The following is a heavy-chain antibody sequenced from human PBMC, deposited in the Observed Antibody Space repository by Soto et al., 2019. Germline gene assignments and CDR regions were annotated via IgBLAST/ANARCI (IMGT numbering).Heavy chain of an antibody. D-gene: IGHD6-19*01. CDR1: GYTFTSYG. J-gene: IGHJ3*02. Sequence: GASVKVSCKASGYTFTSYGISWVRQAPGQGLEWMGWISAYNGNTNYAQELQGRVTMTTGTSTSTAYMELRSLRSDDTAVYYCARVSSGWYLDAFDIWGQGTMVTVSS. V-gene: IGHV1-18*01. CDR3: ARVSSGWYLDAFDI. CDR2: ISAYNGNT.